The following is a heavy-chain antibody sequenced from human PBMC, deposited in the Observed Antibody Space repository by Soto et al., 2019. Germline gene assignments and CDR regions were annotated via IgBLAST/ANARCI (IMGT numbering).Heavy chain of an antibody. Sequence: GSLRLSCAASGFTFSSYWMSWVRQAPGKGLEWVANIKQDGSEKYYVDSVKGRFTISRDNAKNSLYLQMNSLRAEDTAVYYCASHDSVWGSYRSRPFDYWGQGTLVTVSS. D-gene: IGHD3-16*02. J-gene: IGHJ4*02. V-gene: IGHV3-7*03. CDR2: IKQDGSEK. CDR3: ASHDSVWGSYRSRPFDY. CDR1: GFTFSSYW.